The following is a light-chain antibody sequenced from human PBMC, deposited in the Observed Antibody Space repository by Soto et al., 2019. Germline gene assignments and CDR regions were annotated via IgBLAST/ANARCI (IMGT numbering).Light chain of an antibody. J-gene: IGKJ1*01. CDR2: AAS. Sequence: EIVLTQSPGTLSVSPGERATLSCRASQIVSSTYLAWFQQKPGQAPRLLIFAASTRATGIPARFSGSGSGTEFSLTITSLQSEDFALYYCQQYNNRPPWTFGQGTKVDI. CDR3: QQYNNRPPWT. V-gene: IGKV3-15*01. CDR1: QIVSSTY.